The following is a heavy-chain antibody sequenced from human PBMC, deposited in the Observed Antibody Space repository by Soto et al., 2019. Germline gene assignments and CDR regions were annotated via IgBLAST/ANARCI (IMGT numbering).Heavy chain of an antibody. CDR3: ARDPDTVTTTYFDY. Sequence: VQLVESGGGLVQPGGSLRLSCAASGFTFSSYGMHWVRQAPGKGLEWVAVIWYDGSNKYYADSVKGRFTISRDNSKNTLYLQMNSLRAEDTAVYYCARDPDTVTTTYFDYWGQGTLVTVSS. CDR1: GFTFSSYG. J-gene: IGHJ4*02. CDR2: IWYDGSNK. V-gene: IGHV3-33*08. D-gene: IGHD4-17*01.